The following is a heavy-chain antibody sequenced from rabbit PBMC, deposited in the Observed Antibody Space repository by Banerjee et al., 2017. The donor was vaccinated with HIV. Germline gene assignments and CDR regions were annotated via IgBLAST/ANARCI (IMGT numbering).Heavy chain of an antibody. D-gene: IGHD1-1*01. Sequence: QEQLEESGGDLVQPEGSLTLTCTASGVDFGSSYWISWVRQAPGKGLEWIGCIYGGSSGTTFYATWASGRFTISKASSTTVTLQMTSLTAADTATYFCARAGAASGYTDFWGPGTLVTVS. CDR3: ARAGAASGYTDF. V-gene: IGHV1S45*01. J-gene: IGHJ4*01. CDR2: IYGGSSGTT. CDR1: GVDFGSSYW.